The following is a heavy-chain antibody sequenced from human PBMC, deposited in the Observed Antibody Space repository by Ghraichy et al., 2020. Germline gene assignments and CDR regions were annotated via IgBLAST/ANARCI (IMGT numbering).Heavy chain of an antibody. J-gene: IGHJ4*02. Sequence: GESLNISCAASGFTFDDYVMHWVRQAPGKGLEWVSLISGDGYSTDYADSVKGRFTISRDNSKNSLYLQMNTLRTEDSALYYCAKKRQVVISTGSDFDYWGQGTLVTVSS. CDR3: AKKRQVVISTGSDFDY. V-gene: IGHV3-43*02. D-gene: IGHD2-21*01. CDR2: ISGDGYST. CDR1: GFTFDDYV.